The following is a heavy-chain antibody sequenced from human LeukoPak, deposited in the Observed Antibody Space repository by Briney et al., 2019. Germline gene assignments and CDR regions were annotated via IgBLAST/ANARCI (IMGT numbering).Heavy chain of an antibody. CDR3: ARDYSSGWPNFDY. Sequence: ASVKVSCKASGYTFTSYYMHWVRQAPGQGLEWMGIINPSGGGTSYAQKFQGRVTMTTDTSTSTAYMELRSLRSDDTAVYYCARDYSSGWPNFDYWGQGTLVTVSS. CDR1: GYTFTSYY. J-gene: IGHJ4*02. D-gene: IGHD6-19*01. V-gene: IGHV1-46*01. CDR2: INPSGGGT.